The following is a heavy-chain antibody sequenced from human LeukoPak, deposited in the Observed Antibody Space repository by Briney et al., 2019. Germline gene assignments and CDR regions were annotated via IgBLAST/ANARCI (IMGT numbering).Heavy chain of an antibody. CDR3: ARLFAAWELPYYFDY. CDR1: GGSISSSSYY. D-gene: IGHD1-26*01. V-gene: IGHV4-39*01. Sequence: PETLSLTCTVSGGSISSSSYYWGWIRQPPGKGLEWIGSIYYSGSTYYNPSLKSRITMSVDTSKNQFSLKLSSVTAADTAVYYCARLFAAWELPYYFDYWGEGTLVTVSS. CDR2: IYYSGST. J-gene: IGHJ4*02.